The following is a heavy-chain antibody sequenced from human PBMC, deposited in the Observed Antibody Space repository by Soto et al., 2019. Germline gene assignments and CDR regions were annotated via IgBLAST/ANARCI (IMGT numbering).Heavy chain of an antibody. Sequence: GGSLRLSCAASGFTFIKYGMHWVRQAPGKGLEWVALIWNDGIRKVYVDSVKGRFTISRGNSKNTLDLQMNNLRDEDTAVYYCARDDDNDANALDYWGPGTLVTVS. V-gene: IGHV3-33*01. J-gene: IGHJ4*02. CDR1: GFTFIKYG. CDR3: ARDDDNDANALDY. CDR2: IWNDGIRK.